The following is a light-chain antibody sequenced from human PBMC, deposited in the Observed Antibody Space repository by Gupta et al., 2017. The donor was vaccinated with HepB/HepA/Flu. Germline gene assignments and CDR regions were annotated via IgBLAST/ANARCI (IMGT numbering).Light chain of an antibody. CDR1: KLGDKY. CDR2: QDS. CDR3: KEWTSSTVV. V-gene: IGLV3-1*01. Sequence: SYELTQPPSVSVSPGQTASITCSGDKLGDKYACWYQQTPGPSPVLFIYQDSKRPSGLPERVSGSNSANTVTMTSGGTQAVDESYYYSKEWTSSTVVFGGGTKLTVL. J-gene: IGLJ2*01.